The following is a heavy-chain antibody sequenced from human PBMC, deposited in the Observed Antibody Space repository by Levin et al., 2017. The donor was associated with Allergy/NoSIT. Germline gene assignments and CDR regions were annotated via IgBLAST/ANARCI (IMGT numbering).Heavy chain of an antibody. J-gene: IGHJ6*02. V-gene: IGHV3-48*03. CDR1: GITFSNYE. CDR2: ISSSGSTK. Sequence: GGSLRLSCEGSGITFSNYEMNWVRQAPGKGLEWVSKISSSGSTKYYAESVKGRFTISRDNAKNSLNLQMNSLRAEDTAVYYCSREYYGMGVWGQGTTVTVSS. CDR3: SREYYGMGV.